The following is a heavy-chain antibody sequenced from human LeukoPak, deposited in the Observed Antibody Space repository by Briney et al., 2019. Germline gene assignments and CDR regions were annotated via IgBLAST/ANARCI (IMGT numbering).Heavy chain of an antibody. Sequence: SETPSLTCTVSGGSISSYYWSWIRQPPGKGLEWIGYIYYSGSTNYNPSLKSRVTISVDTSKNQFSLKLSSVTAADTAVYYCARGDYYGSGSYYNQVPFDYWGQGTLVTVSS. J-gene: IGHJ4*02. CDR3: ARGDYYGSGSYYNQVPFDY. V-gene: IGHV4-59*01. CDR1: GGSISSYY. CDR2: IYYSGST. D-gene: IGHD3-10*01.